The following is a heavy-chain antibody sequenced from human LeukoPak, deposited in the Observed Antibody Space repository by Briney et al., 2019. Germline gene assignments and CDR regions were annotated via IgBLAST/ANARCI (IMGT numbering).Heavy chain of an antibody. V-gene: IGHV3-23*01. D-gene: IGHD1-1*01. CDR1: GFTFSSFA. Sequence: GGSLRLSCTASGFTFSSFAMTWVRQAPGKGLEWVSTIRSNGDTTYNADSVKGRFTISRDNSKNTLYLELNSLRVEDTATFYCAKGQELDDGVFDSWGQGTMVTVSS. CDR2: IRSNGDTT. CDR3: AKGQELDDGVFDS. J-gene: IGHJ4*02.